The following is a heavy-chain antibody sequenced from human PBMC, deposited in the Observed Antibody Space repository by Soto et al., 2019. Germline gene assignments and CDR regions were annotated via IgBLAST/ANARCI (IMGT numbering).Heavy chain of an antibody. Sequence: EASVKVSCKASGYIFTGYYIQWVRQAPGQGLEWMGWINTKTGGTKYAQKFQGRVTMTRDTSINTAYMEVSRLRSDDTAVDYCATDKVAFDMWGQGTMV. CDR1: GYIFTGYY. D-gene: IGHD3-9*01. CDR3: ATDKVAFDM. J-gene: IGHJ3*02. V-gene: IGHV1-2*02. CDR2: INTKTGGT.